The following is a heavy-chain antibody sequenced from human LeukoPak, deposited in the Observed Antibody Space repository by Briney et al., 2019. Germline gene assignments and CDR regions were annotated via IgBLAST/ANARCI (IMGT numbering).Heavy chain of an antibody. CDR1: GFTFSSYW. V-gene: IGHV3-7*03. J-gene: IGHJ4*02. CDR3: AILTVTTAY. Sequence: GGSLRLSCAASGFTFSSYWMSWVRQAPGKGLEWVANIKDDGSGKYYVDSLKGRFTISRDNSKNTLFLQMNSLRPEDTAVYYCAILTVTTAYWGQGTLVTVSS. CDR2: IKDDGSGK. D-gene: IGHD4-17*01.